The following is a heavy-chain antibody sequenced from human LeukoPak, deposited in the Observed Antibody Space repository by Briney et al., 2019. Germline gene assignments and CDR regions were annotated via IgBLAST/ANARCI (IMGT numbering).Heavy chain of an antibody. V-gene: IGHV4-59*11. CDR1: GDSISSHY. CDR3: ARARQGRGGSYYPYYYYCMDV. CDR2: IYNSGST. D-gene: IGHD1-26*01. Sequence: SETLSLTCTVSGDSISSHYWSWIRQSPGKGLEWIGYIYNSGSTSYNPSLKSRVTISVDTSKNQFSLGLSSVTAADTALYFCARARQGRGGSYYPYYYYCMDVWGKGTTATVSS. J-gene: IGHJ6*03.